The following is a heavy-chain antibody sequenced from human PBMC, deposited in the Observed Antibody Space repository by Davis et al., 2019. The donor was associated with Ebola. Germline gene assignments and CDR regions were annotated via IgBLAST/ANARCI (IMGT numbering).Heavy chain of an antibody. CDR2: IYSGGNT. CDR1: GFTVSSKS. CDR3: ARDLYLGSWNYYGMDV. Sequence: GGSLRLSCAASGFTVSSKSMSWVRQAPGKGLEWVSIIYSGGNTYYADSVKGRFTISRDNSKNTLYLQMNSLRLEDTAVYYCARDLYLGSWNYYGMDVWGQGTTVTVSS. J-gene: IGHJ6*02. D-gene: IGHD2-2*02. V-gene: IGHV3-66*02.